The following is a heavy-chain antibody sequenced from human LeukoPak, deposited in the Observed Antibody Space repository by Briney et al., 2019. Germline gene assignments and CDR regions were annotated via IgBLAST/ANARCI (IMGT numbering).Heavy chain of an antibody. V-gene: IGHV3-7*01. D-gene: IGHD1-1*01. Sequence: GGSLRLSCAASGFSFSDYWMSWVRQTPGKGLEWVANMKQDGNKKYYVDSVKGRFIISRDNAKNSLYLQMNSVRGEDSAVYYCARDRWQLGGYYYYMDVWGKGTTVTVSS. CDR2: MKQDGNKK. J-gene: IGHJ6*03. CDR3: ARDRWQLGGYYYYMDV. CDR1: GFSFSDYW.